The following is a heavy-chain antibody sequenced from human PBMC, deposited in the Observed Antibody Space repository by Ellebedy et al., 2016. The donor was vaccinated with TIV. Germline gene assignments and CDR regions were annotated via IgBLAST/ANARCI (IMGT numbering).Heavy chain of an antibody. J-gene: IGHJ4*02. CDR1: GGSISSYY. CDR2: IYYSGST. Sequence: MPSETLSLTCTVSGGSISSYYWGWIRQPPGKGLEWIGSIYYSGSTYYNPSLKSRVTISVDTSKNQFSLKLSSVTAADTAVYYCATGPNQDYFDYWGQGTQVTVSP. V-gene: IGHV4-39*01. CDR3: ATGPNQDYFDY. D-gene: IGHD1-14*01.